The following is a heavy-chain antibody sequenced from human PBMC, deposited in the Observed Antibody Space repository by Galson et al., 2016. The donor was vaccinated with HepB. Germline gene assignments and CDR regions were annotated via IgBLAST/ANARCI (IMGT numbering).Heavy chain of an antibody. CDR3: GKHGGFDY. Sequence: SLRLSCAASGFSFSNSGMTWVRQAPGRGLEWVAGISPNGGTTHYADFVKGRFTISRDNSTNTPYLYMNNLTAGDTAIYYCGKHGGFDYWGQGALVTVSS. CDR2: ISPNGGTT. J-gene: IGHJ4*02. V-gene: IGHV3-23*01. CDR1: GFSFSNSG. D-gene: IGHD5-24*01.